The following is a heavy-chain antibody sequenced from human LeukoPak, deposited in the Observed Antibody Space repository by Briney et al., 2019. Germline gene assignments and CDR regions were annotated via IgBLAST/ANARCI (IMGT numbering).Heavy chain of an antibody. Sequence: GGSLRLSCAASGFTFSSYGMHWVRQAPGKGLEWVAVISYDGSNKYYADSVKGRFTISRDNSKNMLYLQMNSLRAEGTAVYYCANTMPGAPDYWGQGTLVTVSS. CDR1: GFTFSSYG. V-gene: IGHV3-30*18. CDR3: ANTMPGAPDY. J-gene: IGHJ4*02. CDR2: ISYDGSNK. D-gene: IGHD4/OR15-4a*01.